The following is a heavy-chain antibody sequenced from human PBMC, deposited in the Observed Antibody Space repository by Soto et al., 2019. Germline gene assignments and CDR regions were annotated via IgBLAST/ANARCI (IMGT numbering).Heavy chain of an antibody. D-gene: IGHD5-18*01. CDR3: ASARIGYSYGIYGMDV. CDR1: GGPISSYY. J-gene: IGHJ6*02. CDR2: IYYSGST. Sequence: SETLSLTCTVSGGPISSYYWSWIRQPPGKGLEWIGYIYYSGSTNYNPSLKSRVTISVDTSKNQFSLKLSSVTAADTAVYYCASARIGYSYGIYGMDVWGQGTTVTVSS. V-gene: IGHV4-59*01.